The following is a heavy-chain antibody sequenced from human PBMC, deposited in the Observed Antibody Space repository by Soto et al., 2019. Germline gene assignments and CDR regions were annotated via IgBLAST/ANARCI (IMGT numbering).Heavy chain of an antibody. Sequence: PEKLSLTCTVSGGSISSYYWSWIRQPPGKGLEWIGYIYYSGSTNYNPSLKSRVTISVDTSKNQFSLKLSSVTAADTAVYYCARYVGGRAGYTMRYSCQAPLVTVS. CDR2: IYYSGST. CDR3: ARYVGGRAGYTMRY. V-gene: IGHV4-59*01. CDR1: GGSISSYY. D-gene: IGHD5-12*01. J-gene: IGHJ4*02.